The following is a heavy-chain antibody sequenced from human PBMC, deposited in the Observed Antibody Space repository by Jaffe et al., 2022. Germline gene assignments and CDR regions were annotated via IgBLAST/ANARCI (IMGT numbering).Heavy chain of an antibody. V-gene: IGHV3-64*01. Sequence: EVQLVESGGGLVQSGGSLRLSCAASGFTFSSYAMHWVRQAPGKGLEYVSGISSNGGDTYYANSVKGRFIISRDNSKNTLYLQMGSLRAEDMAVYYCARVPPLLWFEYPPDCWGQGTLVTVSS. D-gene: IGHD3-10*01. CDR2: ISSNGGDT. CDR3: ARVPPLLWFEYPPDC. CDR1: GFTFSSYA. J-gene: IGHJ4*02.